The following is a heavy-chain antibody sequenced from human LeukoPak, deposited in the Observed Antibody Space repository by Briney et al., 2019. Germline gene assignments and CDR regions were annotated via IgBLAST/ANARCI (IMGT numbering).Heavy chain of an antibody. CDR3: AKLRKGSGSYYWFDP. J-gene: IGHJ5*02. Sequence: GGSLRLSCAASGFTFSSYAMSWVRQAPGKGLEWVSAISGSGGSTYYADSMKGRFTISRDNSKNTLYLQMNSLRAEDTAVYYCAKLRKGSGSYYWFDPWGQGTLVTVSS. CDR2: ISGSGGST. CDR1: GFTFSSYA. D-gene: IGHD1-26*01. V-gene: IGHV3-23*01.